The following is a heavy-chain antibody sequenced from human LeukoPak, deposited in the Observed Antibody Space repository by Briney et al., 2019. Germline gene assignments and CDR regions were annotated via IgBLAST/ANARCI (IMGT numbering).Heavy chain of an antibody. Sequence: GGSLRLSCAASGFTFSAYSMNWVRQAPAKGLEWVSYISSSSSTIYYADSVKGRFTISRDNAKNSLYLQMNSLRGEDTAVYYCARGHTGSYWPIDWFDPWGQGTLVTVSS. D-gene: IGHD1-26*01. CDR1: GFTFSAYS. V-gene: IGHV3-48*01. J-gene: IGHJ5*02. CDR2: ISSSSSTI. CDR3: ARGHTGSYWPIDWFDP.